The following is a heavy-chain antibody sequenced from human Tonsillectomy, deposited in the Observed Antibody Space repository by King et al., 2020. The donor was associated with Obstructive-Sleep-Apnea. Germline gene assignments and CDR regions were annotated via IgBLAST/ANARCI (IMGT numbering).Heavy chain of an antibody. V-gene: IGHV3-9*01. Sequence: VQLVESGGGLVQPGRSLRLSCTASGFHFADYAMHWVRQAPGKGLEWVSGISWNSGSIGYADSVKSRFTISRDNARNSLYLQMNGLRREDTALYYCAKPGAAVAGLGFFDLWGRGTLVSVSS. J-gene: IGHJ2*01. CDR1: GFHFADYA. CDR3: AKPGAAVAGLGFFDL. D-gene: IGHD6-19*01. CDR2: ISWNSGSI.